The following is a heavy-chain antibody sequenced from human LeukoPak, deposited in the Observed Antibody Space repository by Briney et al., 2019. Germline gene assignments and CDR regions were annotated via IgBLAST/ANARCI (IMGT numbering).Heavy chain of an antibody. CDR3: AREREIRAYQLLWGHGHRYGMDV. D-gene: IGHD2-2*01. CDR1: GYTFTSYD. CDR2: MNPNSGNT. Sequence: GSSVKVSCKASGYTFTSYDINWVRQATGQGLEWMGWMNPNSGNTGYAQKFQGRVTMTRNTSISTAYMELSSLRSEDTAVYYCAREREIRAYQLLWGHGHRYGMDVWGQGTTVTVSS. J-gene: IGHJ6*02. V-gene: IGHV1-8*01.